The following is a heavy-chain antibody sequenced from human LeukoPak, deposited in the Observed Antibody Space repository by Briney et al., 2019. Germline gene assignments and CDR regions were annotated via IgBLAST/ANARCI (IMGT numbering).Heavy chain of an antibody. CDR1: GFTVSSNY. V-gene: IGHV3-53*01. CDR2: IYSGGST. J-gene: IGHJ4*02. CDR3: TRVQGGQYFANKYGTIDY. Sequence: GGSLRLSCAASGFTVSSNYMSWVRQAPGKGLEWVSVIYSGGSTYYADSVKGRFTISRDNSKNTLYLQMNSLRAEDTAVYYCTRVQGGQYFANKYGTIDYWGQGALVIVSS. D-gene: IGHD1/OR15-1a*01.